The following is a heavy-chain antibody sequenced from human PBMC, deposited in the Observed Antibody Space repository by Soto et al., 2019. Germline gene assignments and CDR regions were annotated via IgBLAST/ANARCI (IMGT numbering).Heavy chain of an antibody. D-gene: IGHD3-10*01. V-gene: IGHV4-39*01. CDR1: GGSISSSSYY. CDR2: IYYSGST. CDR3: ARPVGYGLFDY. Sequence: QLQLQESGPGLVKPSETLSLTCTVSGGSISSSSYYWGWIRQPPGKGLEWIGSIYYSGSTYYNPSLKSRVTISVDTSKNQFSLKLSSVTAADTAVYYCARPVGYGLFDYWGQGTLVTVSS. J-gene: IGHJ4*02.